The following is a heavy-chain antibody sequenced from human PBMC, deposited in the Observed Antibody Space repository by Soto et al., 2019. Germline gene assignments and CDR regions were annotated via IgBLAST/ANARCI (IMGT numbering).Heavy chain of an antibody. CDR3: ARQTASYCSGGSCYSRHQYYYYYGMDV. D-gene: IGHD2-15*01. J-gene: IGHJ6*02. CDR2: IDPSDSYT. V-gene: IGHV5-10-1*01. Sequence: GESLKISCNGSGYSFTSYWISWVRQMPGKGLEWMGRIDPSDSYTNYSPSFQGHVTISADKSISTAYLQWSSLKASDTAMYYCARQTASYCSGGSCYSRHQYYYYYGMDVWGQGTTVTVSS. CDR1: GYSFTSYW.